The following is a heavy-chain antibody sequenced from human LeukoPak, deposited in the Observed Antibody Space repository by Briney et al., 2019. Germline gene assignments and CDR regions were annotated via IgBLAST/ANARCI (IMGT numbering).Heavy chain of an antibody. Sequence: GGSLRLSCAASGFTFSDFGMHWVRQAPGKGLEWVAVISSDGGTKYYADSVKGRFTISRDNAKNTLYLQMNSLRDEDTAVYYCAREQRYSGYDTEFDYWGQGTLVTVSS. J-gene: IGHJ4*02. V-gene: IGHV3-30*03. CDR3: AREQRYSGYDTEFDY. CDR2: ISSDGGTK. CDR1: GFTFSDFG. D-gene: IGHD5-12*01.